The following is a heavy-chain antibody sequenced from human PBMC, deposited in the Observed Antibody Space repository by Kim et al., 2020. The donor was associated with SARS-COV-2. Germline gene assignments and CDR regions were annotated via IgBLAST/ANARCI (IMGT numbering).Heavy chain of an antibody. CDR1: GFTFSRYW. CDR2: IKEDGSET. Sequence: GGSLRLSCAASGFTFSRYWMTWVRQAPGKGLEWVANIKEDGSETNYVDSVRGRFTISRDNAKDLLYLQMGNLRVDDTGVYYCVRVPRIGEWREDFYHYGLDVWGQGTAVNVSS. D-gene: IGHD3-3*01. J-gene: IGHJ6*02. V-gene: IGHV3-7*03. CDR3: VRVPRIGEWREDFYHYGLDV.